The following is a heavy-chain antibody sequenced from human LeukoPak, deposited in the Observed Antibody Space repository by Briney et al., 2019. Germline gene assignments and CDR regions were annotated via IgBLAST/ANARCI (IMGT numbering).Heavy chain of an antibody. D-gene: IGHD3-22*01. CDR3: ARGGPYYYDSYYFDY. CDR2: IYYSGST. Sequence: PSETLSLTCTVSGGSISSYYWSWIRQPPGKGLEWIGYIYYSGSTNYNPSLKSRVTISVDTSKNQFSLKLSSVTAADTAVYYCARGGPYYYDSYYFDYWGQGTLVTVSS. V-gene: IGHV4-59*01. CDR1: GGSISSYY. J-gene: IGHJ4*02.